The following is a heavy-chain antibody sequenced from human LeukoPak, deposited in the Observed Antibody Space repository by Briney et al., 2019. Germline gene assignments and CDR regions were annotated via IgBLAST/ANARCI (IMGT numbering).Heavy chain of an antibody. CDR3: ARDQYYDFWSGYSYYFDY. J-gene: IGHJ4*02. Sequence: GGSLRLSCAASGFTFSSYAMHWVRQAPGKGLEWVAVIWYDGSNKYYADSVKGRFTISRDNSKNTLYLQMNSLRAEDTAVYYCARDQYYDFWSGYSYYFDYWGQGTLVTVSS. V-gene: IGHV3-33*08. CDR2: IWYDGSNK. CDR1: GFTFSSYA. D-gene: IGHD3-3*01.